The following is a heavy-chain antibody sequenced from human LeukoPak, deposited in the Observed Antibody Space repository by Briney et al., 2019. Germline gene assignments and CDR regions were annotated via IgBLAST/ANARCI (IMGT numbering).Heavy chain of an antibody. CDR3: ARGSTYYDSSGQVPFDY. V-gene: IGHV3-23*01. D-gene: IGHD3-22*01. CDR2: IGGSGGST. J-gene: IGHJ4*02. Sequence: GGSLRLSCAASGFTFNNYVMNWVRQAPGKGLEWASAIGGSGGSTYYADSVKGRFTISRDNAKNSLYLQMNSLRAEDTAVYYCARGSTYYDSSGQVPFDYWGQGTLVTVSS. CDR1: GFTFNNYV.